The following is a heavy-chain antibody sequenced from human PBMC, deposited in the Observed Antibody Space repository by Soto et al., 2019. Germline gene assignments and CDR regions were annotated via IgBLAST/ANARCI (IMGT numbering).Heavy chain of an antibody. CDR2: IYPGDSDT. CDR3: ARLKGSGSFPYYFDY. CDR1: GYSFTSYW. V-gene: IGHV5-51*01. J-gene: IGHJ4*02. Sequence: GESLKISCKGSGYSFTSYWIGWVRQMPGKGLEWMGIIYPGDSDTRYSPSFQGQVTISADKSISTAYLQWSSLKASDTAMYYCARLKGSGSFPYYFDYWGQGTLVTVSS. D-gene: IGHD1-26*01.